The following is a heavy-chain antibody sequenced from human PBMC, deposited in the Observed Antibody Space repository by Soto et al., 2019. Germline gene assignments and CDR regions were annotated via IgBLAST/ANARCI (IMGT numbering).Heavy chain of an antibody. CDR2: IYWNDDK. J-gene: IGHJ3*02. CDR1: GISLSTSGVG. CDR3: ARGLAALPVFAFDI. D-gene: IGHD6-6*01. Sequence: QITLKGSGPTLVIPTQTLTLTCSLSGISLSTSGVGLGWIRQPPGKALEWLALIYWNDDKHYSPSLKTRLTITKDTSKNQAVLTMTNMDSVDTATYYCARGLAALPVFAFDIWGQGTMVTVSS. V-gene: IGHV2-5*01.